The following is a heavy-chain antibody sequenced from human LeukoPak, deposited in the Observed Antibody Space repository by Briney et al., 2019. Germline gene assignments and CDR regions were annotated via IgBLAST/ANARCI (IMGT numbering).Heavy chain of an antibody. V-gene: IGHV3-30-3*01. D-gene: IGHD6-13*01. CDR3: ARERVNIAAAGYFDY. CDR1: GFTFSDYW. Sequence: GGSLRLSCAASGFTFSDYWVDWVRQAPGKGLEWVAVISYDGSNKYYADSVKGRFTISRDNSKNTLYLQMNSLRAEDTAVYYCARERVNIAAAGYFDYWGQGTLVTVSS. J-gene: IGHJ4*02. CDR2: ISYDGSNK.